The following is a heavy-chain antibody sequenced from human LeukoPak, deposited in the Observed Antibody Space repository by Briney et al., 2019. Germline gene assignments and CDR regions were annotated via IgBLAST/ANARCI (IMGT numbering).Heavy chain of an antibody. Sequence: GESLKISCKGSGYSFPNYWIGWVRQMPGKGLEWMGIIYPGDSDTRYSPSFQGQVTISADKSISTAYLQWSSLKASDTAIYYCARGKIGYSYGSYYWGQGTLVTVSS. D-gene: IGHD5-18*01. CDR3: ARGKIGYSYGSYY. V-gene: IGHV5-51*01. CDR1: GYSFPNYW. J-gene: IGHJ4*02. CDR2: IYPGDSDT.